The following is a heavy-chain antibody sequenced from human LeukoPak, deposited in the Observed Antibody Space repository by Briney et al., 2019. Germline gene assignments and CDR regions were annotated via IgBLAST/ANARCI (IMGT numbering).Heavy chain of an antibody. Sequence: PGGSLRLSCAAAGFTFSSSSMNWVRQTPGKGLEWVSSISGESKYIYYADSVTGRFTISRDNAKNSLYLQMYSLRAEDTAVYYCARGAVFQGNYDYWGQGTQVTVSS. D-gene: IGHD3-10*01. J-gene: IGHJ4*02. CDR2: ISGESKYI. V-gene: IGHV3-21*01. CDR1: GFTFSSSS. CDR3: ARGAVFQGNYDY.